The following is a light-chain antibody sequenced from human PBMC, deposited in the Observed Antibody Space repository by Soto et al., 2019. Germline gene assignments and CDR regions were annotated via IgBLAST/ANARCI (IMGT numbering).Light chain of an antibody. CDR1: NSNIGAGYD. V-gene: IGLV1-40*01. J-gene: IGLJ1*01. CDR2: GNS. Sequence: QSALTQPPSVSGAPGQRVTISSTGSNSNIGAGYDVHWYQQLPGTAPKLLIYGNSNRPSGVPDRFSGSKSGTSASLTITGLQAEDEADYYCQSYGDSLSGYVFGTGTKVTVL. CDR3: QSYGDSLSGYV.